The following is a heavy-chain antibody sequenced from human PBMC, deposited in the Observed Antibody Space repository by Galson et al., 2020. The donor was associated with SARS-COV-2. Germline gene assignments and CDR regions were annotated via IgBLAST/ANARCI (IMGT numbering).Heavy chain of an antibody. CDR3: ARVVFDSRSNAFDI. V-gene: IGHV1-18*01. CDR1: GYSFTSYG. J-gene: IGHJ3*02. Sequence: ASVTVSCKASGYSFTSYGIGWLRQTPGQGLEWMGWISPSDGNTNYAQKFQGRVTMTTDSSTNTAFLELTSLGSDDTAEYYCARVVFDSRSNAFDIWGQGTRVTVSA. D-gene: IGHD3-10*01. CDR2: ISPSDGNT.